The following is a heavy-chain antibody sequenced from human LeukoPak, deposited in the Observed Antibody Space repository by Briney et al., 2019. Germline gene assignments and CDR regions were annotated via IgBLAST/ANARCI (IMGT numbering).Heavy chain of an antibody. V-gene: IGHV5-10-1*01. D-gene: IGHD3-22*01. CDR3: ARHLGGYTHFDY. Sequence: HGESLKISCKGSGYSFSNYWITWVRQISGRGLECVGKIDPSDSYTNYSPSFQGHVTISADKSINTAYLQWSSLKASDTAIYYCARHLGGYTHFDYWGQGTLVTVSS. CDR2: IDPSDSYT. CDR1: GYSFSNYW. J-gene: IGHJ4*02.